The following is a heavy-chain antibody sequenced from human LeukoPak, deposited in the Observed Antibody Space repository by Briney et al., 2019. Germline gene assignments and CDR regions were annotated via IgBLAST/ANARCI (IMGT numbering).Heavy chain of an antibody. V-gene: IGHV4-59*01. CDR2: IYYSGST. CDR1: GGSISSYH. J-gene: IGHJ6*03. Sequence: SETLSLTCTVSGGSISSYHWSWIRQPPGKGLEWIGYIYYSGSTNYNPSLKSRVTISVHTSKNQFSLKLSSVTAADTAVYYCARPSSYYYYMDVWGKGTTVTVSS. CDR3: ARPSSYYYYMDV.